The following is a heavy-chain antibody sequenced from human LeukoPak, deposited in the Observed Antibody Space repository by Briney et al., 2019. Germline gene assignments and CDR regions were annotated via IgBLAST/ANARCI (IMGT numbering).Heavy chain of an antibody. D-gene: IGHD2-2*01. Sequence: PGGSLRLSCAASGFTFSSYAMRWVRQAPGKGLEWVSGIIGSGGSTYYGDSVKGRFTIARDNSKNTLYLQMNSLRAEDTAVYYCASRKGVVPAARIGAFDIWGQGTMVTVSS. J-gene: IGHJ3*02. V-gene: IGHV3-23*01. CDR2: IIGSGGST. CDR1: GFTFSSYA. CDR3: ASRKGVVPAARIGAFDI.